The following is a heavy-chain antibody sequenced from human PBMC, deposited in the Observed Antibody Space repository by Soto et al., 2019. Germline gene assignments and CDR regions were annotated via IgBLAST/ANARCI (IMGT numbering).Heavy chain of an antibody. CDR2: ISYDGSNK. CDR3: ARDGTMIVGYYFDY. J-gene: IGHJ4*02. CDR1: GFTFSSYA. V-gene: IGHV3-30-3*01. D-gene: IGHD3-22*01. Sequence: GGSLRLSCAASGFTFSSYAMHWVRQAPGKGLEWVAVISYDGSNKYYADSVKGRFTISRDNSKNTLYLQMNSLRAEDTAVYYCARDGTMIVGYYFDYWGQGTLVTVSS.